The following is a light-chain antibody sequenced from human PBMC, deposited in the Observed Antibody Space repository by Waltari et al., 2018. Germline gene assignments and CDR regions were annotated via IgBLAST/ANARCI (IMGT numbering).Light chain of an antibody. CDR3: QQYYSSPWT. CDR2: WAS. J-gene: IGKJ1*01. Sequence: DIVMTQSPDSLAVSLGERATFNCKSSQSVLYSSNNKNYLTWYQQKPGQPPKLLIYWASIRESGVLDRFSGSGSGTDFTLTISSLQAEDVAVYYCQQYYSSPWTFGQGTKVEIK. V-gene: IGKV4-1*01. CDR1: QSVLYSSNNKNY.